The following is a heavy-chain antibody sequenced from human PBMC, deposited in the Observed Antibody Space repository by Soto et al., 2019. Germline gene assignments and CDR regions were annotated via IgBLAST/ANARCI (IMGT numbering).Heavy chain of an antibody. Sequence: QVQLQESGPGLVKPSQTLSLTCSVSGGSVTSSDFYWSWLRQPPGKGLEWIGYIYYREKSYYGPSLESRDSISLDTSKNMFSLSITSVTAADTAVYYCASKKGYCSRSVCFPPNRLDFWVPGILVTVSS. V-gene: IGHV4-30-4*01. CDR2: IYYREKS. CDR1: GGSVTSSDFY. CDR3: ASKKGYCSRSVCFPPNRLDF. J-gene: IGHJ4*02. D-gene: IGHD2-2*01.